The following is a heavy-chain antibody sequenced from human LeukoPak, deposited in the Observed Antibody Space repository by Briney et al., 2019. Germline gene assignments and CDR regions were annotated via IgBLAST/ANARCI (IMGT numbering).Heavy chain of an antibody. CDR3: ARGLTGTTTLDY. Sequence: ASVKVSCKASGYTFTSYGISWVRQAPGQGLEWMGWISAYNGNTNYAQKLQGRVTMTTDTSTSTAYMELRGPRSDDTAVYYCARGLTGTTTLDYWGQGTLVTVSS. CDR2: ISAYNGNT. J-gene: IGHJ4*02. D-gene: IGHD1-20*01. V-gene: IGHV1-18*01. CDR1: GYTFTSYG.